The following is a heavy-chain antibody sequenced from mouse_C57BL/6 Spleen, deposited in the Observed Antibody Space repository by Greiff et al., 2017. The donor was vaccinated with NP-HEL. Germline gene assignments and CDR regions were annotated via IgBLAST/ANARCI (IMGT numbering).Heavy chain of an antibody. Sequence: VQLVESGPELVKPGASVKLSCKASGYTFTSYDINWVKQRPGQGLEWIGWIYPRDGSTKYNEKFKGKATLTVDTSSSTAYMELHSLTSEDSAVYFCARWTTVVAKDWYFDVWGTGTTVTVSS. D-gene: IGHD1-1*01. V-gene: IGHV1-85*01. CDR3: ARWTTVVAKDWYFDV. CDR1: GYTFTSYD. J-gene: IGHJ1*03. CDR2: IYPRDGST.